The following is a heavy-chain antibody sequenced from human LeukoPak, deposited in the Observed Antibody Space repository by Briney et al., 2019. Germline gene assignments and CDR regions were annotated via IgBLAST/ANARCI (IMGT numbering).Heavy chain of an antibody. D-gene: IGHD3-3*01. CDR2: INHSGST. CDR1: GGSFSGYY. Sequence: SETLSLTCAVYGGSFSGYYWSWIRQPPGKGLEWIGEINHSGSTNYNPSLKSRVTISVDTSKNQFSLKLSSVTAEDTAVYYCARVDNDFDYYYYGMDVWGQGTTVTVSS. V-gene: IGHV4-34*01. J-gene: IGHJ6*02. CDR3: ARVDNDFDYYYYGMDV.